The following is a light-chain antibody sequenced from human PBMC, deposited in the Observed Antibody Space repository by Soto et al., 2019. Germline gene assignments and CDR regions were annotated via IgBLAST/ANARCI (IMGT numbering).Light chain of an antibody. CDR3: QQYFEWPPMT. Sequence: EIVMTQSPATLSVSPGERATLSCRASQSVRSNLAWYQQKPGQSPRLLIYGASTRATGIPARFSGSGSGTEFTLTISSLRSEDSAIYYCQQYFEWPPMTFGQGTKVDIK. J-gene: IGKJ1*01. CDR1: QSVRSN. CDR2: GAS. V-gene: IGKV3-15*01.